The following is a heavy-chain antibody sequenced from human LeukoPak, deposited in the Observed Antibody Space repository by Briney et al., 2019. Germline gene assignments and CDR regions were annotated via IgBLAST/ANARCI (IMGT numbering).Heavy chain of an antibody. J-gene: IGHJ3*02. Sequence: PSESPSPTCTVYGGSFSDYFWSWGRQPPGRGLEWIGEINQSGSSTYNPSLKSRVTMSVDTSKNQLSLKMTSVTAADTAVYYCASIHQIRGSHTFATWGQGKLVTVSS. V-gene: IGHV4-34*01. CDR2: INQSGSS. D-gene: IGHD5-12*01. CDR3: ASIHQIRGSHTFAT. CDR1: GGSFSDYF.